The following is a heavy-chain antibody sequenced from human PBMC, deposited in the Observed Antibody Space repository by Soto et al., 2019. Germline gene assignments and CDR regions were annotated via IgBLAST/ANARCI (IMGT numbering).Heavy chain of an antibody. V-gene: IGHV4-59*08. Sequence: PSETLSLTCTVSGGSISSYYWSWIRQPPGKGLEWIGYIYYSGSTNYNPSLKSRVTISVDTSKNQFSLKLSSVTAADTAVYYCAGRSQMATIMGYFDYWGQGTLVTVSS. J-gene: IGHJ4*02. D-gene: IGHD5-12*01. CDR2: IYYSGST. CDR3: AGRSQMATIMGYFDY. CDR1: GGSISSYY.